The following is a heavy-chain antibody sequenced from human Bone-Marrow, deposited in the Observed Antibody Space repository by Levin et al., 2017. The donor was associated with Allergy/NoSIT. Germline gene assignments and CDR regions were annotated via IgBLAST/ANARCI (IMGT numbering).Heavy chain of an antibody. V-gene: IGHV3-11*01. J-gene: IGHJ4*02. CDR1: GINFSDYY. Sequence: GESLKISCAASGINFSDYYMSWIRQAPGKGLEWLSYISGSGSTIYYADSVRGRFTISRDNAQNSLYLQMNSLRAEDTAVYYCARGLNHYYDSSGYGGWGQGTLVTVSS. CDR2: ISGSGSTI. D-gene: IGHD3-22*01. CDR3: ARGLNHYYDSSGYGG.